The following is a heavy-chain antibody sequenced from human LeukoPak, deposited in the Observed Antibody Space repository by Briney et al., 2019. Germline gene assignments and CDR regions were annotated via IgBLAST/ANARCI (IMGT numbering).Heavy chain of an antibody. CDR1: GFTFSSYW. D-gene: IGHD1-26*01. Sequence: GGSLRLSCAASGFTFSSYWMSWVRQAPGKGLECVANIKQDGSEKYYVDSVKGRLTISRDNAKNSLYLQMNSLRAEDTAVYYCARSARKGAGDYWGQGTLVTVSS. J-gene: IGHJ4*02. V-gene: IGHV3-7*01. CDR3: ARSARKGAGDY. CDR2: IKQDGSEK.